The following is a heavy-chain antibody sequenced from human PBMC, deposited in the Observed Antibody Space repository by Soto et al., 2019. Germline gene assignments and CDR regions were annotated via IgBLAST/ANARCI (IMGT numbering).Heavy chain of an antibody. CDR3: AKRGVQFDY. CDR1: GDSIKTETW. V-gene: IGHV4-4*02. J-gene: IGHJ4*02. D-gene: IGHD1-1*01. CDR2: IKHTGDA. Sequence: PSETLSLTCAVSGDSIKTETWWSWLRQLPGTGLEWIGEIKHTGDANANPALRSRVSMSVDNSKNTLYLQMNSLRAEDTAVYYCAKRGVQFDYWGQGTLVTVSS.